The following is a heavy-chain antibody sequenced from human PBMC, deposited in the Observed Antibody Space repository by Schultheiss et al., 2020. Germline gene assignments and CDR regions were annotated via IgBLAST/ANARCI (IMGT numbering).Heavy chain of an antibody. CDR3: ARGPPSYQTYGDYTFDY. V-gene: IGHV4-34*01. Sequence: GSLRLSCAVYGGSFSAYYWSWIRQPPGKGLEWIGEINHSGSTNYNPSLKSRVTISVDTSKNQFSLKLSSVTAADTAVYYCARGPPSYQTYGDYTFDYWGQGTLVTVSS. D-gene: IGHD4-17*01. J-gene: IGHJ4*02. CDR2: INHSGST. CDR1: GGSFSAYY.